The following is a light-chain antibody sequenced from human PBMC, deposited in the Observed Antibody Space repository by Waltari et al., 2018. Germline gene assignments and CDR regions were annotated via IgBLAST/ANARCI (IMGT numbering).Light chain of an antibody. Sequence: NFMLTQPHSVSESTGKTVTISCTRSSGSSASNYVQGYQQRPGSSPTTVSYEDNQRTSGVPDRFSGSIDSSSNSASLTISGLKTEDEAYYYCQSYDSSNPWVFGGGTKLTVL. J-gene: IGLJ3*02. V-gene: IGLV6-57*01. CDR2: EDN. CDR1: SGSSASNY. CDR3: QSYDSSNPWV.